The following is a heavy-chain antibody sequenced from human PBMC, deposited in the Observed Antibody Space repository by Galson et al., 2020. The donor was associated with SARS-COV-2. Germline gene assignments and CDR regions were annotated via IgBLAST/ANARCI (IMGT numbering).Heavy chain of an antibody. CDR1: GFTFSSYW. Sequence: TGGSLRLSCAASGFTFSSYWMSWVRQAPGKGLEWVANIKQDGSEKYYVDSVKGRFTISRDNAKNSLYLQMNSLRAEDTAVYYCARDSRFWSGYYTVSYYGMDVWGQGTTVTVSS. J-gene: IGHJ6*02. D-gene: IGHD3-3*01. CDR3: ARDSRFWSGYYTVSYYGMDV. V-gene: IGHV3-7*03. CDR2: IKQDGSEK.